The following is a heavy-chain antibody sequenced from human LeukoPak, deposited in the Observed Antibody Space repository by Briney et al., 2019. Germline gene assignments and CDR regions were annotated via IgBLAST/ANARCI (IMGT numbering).Heavy chain of an antibody. CDR3: ARELPGPFGY. CDR2: ISVSGSSI. J-gene: IGHJ4*02. D-gene: IGHD1-14*01. V-gene: IGHV3-48*03. Sequence: PGGSLRLSCAASGFTFSSYEMNWVRQAPGKGLEWVSYISVSGSSIYYADSVKGRFTISRDNAKNSLYLQMNSLRAEDTAVYYCARELPGPFGYWGQGTLVTVSS. CDR1: GFTFSSYE.